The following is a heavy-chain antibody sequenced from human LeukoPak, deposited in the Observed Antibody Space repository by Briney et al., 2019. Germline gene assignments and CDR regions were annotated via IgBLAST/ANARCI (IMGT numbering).Heavy chain of an antibody. CDR2: ISSSSSYI. J-gene: IGHJ3*02. Sequence: TGGSLRLSCAASGFTFSSYSMSWVRQAPGKGLEWVPSISSSSSYIYYADSVKGRFTISRDNAKNSLYLQMNSLRAEGTAVYYCAREDGRGYDFWSGYSSAFDIWGQGTMVTVSS. CDR1: GFTFSSYS. CDR3: AREDGRGYDFWSGYSSAFDI. V-gene: IGHV3-21*01. D-gene: IGHD3-3*01.